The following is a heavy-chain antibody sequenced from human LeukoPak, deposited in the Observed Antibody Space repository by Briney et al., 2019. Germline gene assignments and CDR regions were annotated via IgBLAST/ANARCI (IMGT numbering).Heavy chain of an antibody. CDR2: IYSGGST. D-gene: IGHD1-26*01. J-gene: IGHJ6*02. CDR1: GFTFSSNY. Sequence: PGGSLRLSCAASGFTFSSNYMSWVRRAPGKGLEWVSVIYSGGSTYYADSVKGRFTISRDNSKNTMYLQMNSLRAEDTAVYYCASGSPIYCYGMDVWGQGTTVTVSS. V-gene: IGHV3-66*01. CDR3: ASGSPIYCYGMDV.